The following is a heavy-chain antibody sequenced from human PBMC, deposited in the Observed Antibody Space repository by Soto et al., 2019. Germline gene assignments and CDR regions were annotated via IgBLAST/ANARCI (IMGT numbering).Heavy chain of an antibody. D-gene: IGHD6-19*01. CDR2: ISAYNGNT. CDR1: GYTFTSYG. V-gene: IGHV1-18*01. J-gene: IGHJ2*01. CDR3: PRHKKQWLVTQDSPARTSDRPYFDV. Sequence: QVQLVQSGAEVKKPGASVKVSCKASGYTFTSYGISWVRQAPGQGLEWMGWISAYNGNTNYAQKLQGRVTMTTDTATSSDYMELGSLRSDHTDVYYCPRHKKQWLVTQDSPARTSDRPYFDVWGRGTLVTVSS.